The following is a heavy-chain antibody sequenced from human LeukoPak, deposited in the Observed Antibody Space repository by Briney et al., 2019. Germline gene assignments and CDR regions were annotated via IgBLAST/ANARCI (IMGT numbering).Heavy chain of an antibody. D-gene: IGHD2-2*01. J-gene: IGHJ5*02. CDR3: ARLPAAINGYFDP. CDR2: ISGGGAGT. V-gene: IGHV3-23*01. CDR1: RFTFSSYA. Sequence: GGSLRLSCAASRFTFSSYAMSWVRQAPGKGLEWVSAISGGGAGTYYADSVKGRFTISRDNSKNTLYLQMYSLRAEDTAVYYCARLPAAINGYFDPWGQGTLVTVPS.